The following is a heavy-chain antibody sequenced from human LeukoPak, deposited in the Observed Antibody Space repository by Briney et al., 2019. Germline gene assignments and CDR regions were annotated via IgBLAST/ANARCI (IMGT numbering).Heavy chain of an antibody. CDR2: IWYDGSNK. Sequence: GGSLRLSCAASGFTFSSYGMHWVRQAPGKGLEWVAVIWYDGSNKYYADSVKGRFTISRDNSKNTLYLQMNSLRAEDTAVYYCARRTPDYCLDPWGQGTLVTVSS. CDR3: ARRTPDYCLDP. CDR1: GFTFSSYG. D-gene: IGHD4-11*01. J-gene: IGHJ5*02. V-gene: IGHV3-33*01.